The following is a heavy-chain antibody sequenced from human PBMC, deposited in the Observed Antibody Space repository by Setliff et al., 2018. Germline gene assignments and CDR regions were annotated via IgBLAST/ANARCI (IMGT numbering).Heavy chain of an antibody. CDR3: ARGPRHNFWSGYSDY. Sequence: ASVKVSCKASGYTFTSHAMHWVRQAPGQRLEWMGWINTGNDNTKYSQKFQGRVTITADESTSTAYMELSSLRSEDTAVYYCARGPRHNFWSGYSDYWGQGTQVTVSS. V-gene: IGHV1-3*04. CDR2: INTGNDNT. J-gene: IGHJ4*02. D-gene: IGHD3-3*01. CDR1: GYTFTSHA.